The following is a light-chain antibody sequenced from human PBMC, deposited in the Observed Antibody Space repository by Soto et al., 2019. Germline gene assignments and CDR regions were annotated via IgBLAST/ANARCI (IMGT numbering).Light chain of an antibody. CDR1: RSDIGDSNY. Sequence: QSALTQPPSASGSPGQSVTISCTGSRSDIGDSNYVSSYQQHPRKAPKLIISEVINRPSGVPDRFSASKSGNTASLTISGLQAEDEADYYCASKAGSSRHVVFGGGTKVTVL. V-gene: IGLV2-8*01. CDR3: ASKAGSSRHVV. J-gene: IGLJ2*01. CDR2: EVI.